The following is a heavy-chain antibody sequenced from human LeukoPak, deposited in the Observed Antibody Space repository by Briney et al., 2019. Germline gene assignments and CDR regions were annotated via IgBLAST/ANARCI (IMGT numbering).Heavy chain of an antibody. CDR2: INPRGST. Sequence: SETLSLTCGVCGGSFSGYYWSWIRQPPGKGLEWIGEINPRGSTNYNPSLKSRVTLSADTSKNQFSLTLNSVTAADTAVYYCARRRLGYYFDYWGQGTLVTVSS. D-gene: IGHD5-24*01. CDR3: ARRRLGYYFDY. J-gene: IGHJ4*02. V-gene: IGHV4-34*01. CDR1: GGSFSGYY.